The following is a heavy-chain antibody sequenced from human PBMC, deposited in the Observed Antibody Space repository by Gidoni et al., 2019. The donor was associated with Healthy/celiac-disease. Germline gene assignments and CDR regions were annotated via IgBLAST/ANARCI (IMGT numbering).Heavy chain of an antibody. Sequence: QVQLQESGPGLVKPSQTLSLTCTVPGGSIRSGDYYWSWIRQPPGKGLEWIGYIYYSGSTYYNPYLKSRVTISVDTSKNQFSLKLSSVTAADTAVYYCARGSGSGTRRFAFDIWGQGTMVTVSS. CDR3: ARGSGSGTRRFAFDI. V-gene: IGHV4-30-4*01. CDR1: GGSIRSGDYY. D-gene: IGHD3-10*01. CDR2: IYYSGST. J-gene: IGHJ3*02.